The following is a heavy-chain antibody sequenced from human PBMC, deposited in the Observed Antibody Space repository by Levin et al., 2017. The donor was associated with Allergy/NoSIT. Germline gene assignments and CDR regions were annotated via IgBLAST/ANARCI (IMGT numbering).Heavy chain of an antibody. CDR1: EFIFTSYA. CDR3: ARASGRATGSSFDY. Sequence: GGSLRLSCVASEFIFTSYAMHWVRQAPGKGLDWVAVISYDGSNKFYADSVKGRFTISRDNSKNTLYLQMNSLRAEDSALYYCARASGRATGSSFDYWGQGTLVTVSS. V-gene: IGHV3-30*04. J-gene: IGHJ4*02. D-gene: IGHD6-13*01. CDR2: ISYDGSNK.